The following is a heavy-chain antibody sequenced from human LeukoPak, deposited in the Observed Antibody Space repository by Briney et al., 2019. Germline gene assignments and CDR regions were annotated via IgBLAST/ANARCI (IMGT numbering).Heavy chain of an antibody. CDR1: GFTFSSYS. Sequence: GGSLRLSCAASGFTFSSYSMNWVRQAPGKGLEWVSSISSSSSYIYYADSVKGRFTISRDNAKNSLYLQMNSLRAEDTAVYYCARPRPDYSGYDPRPYYYYYMDVWGKGTTVTVSS. V-gene: IGHV3-21*01. J-gene: IGHJ6*03. CDR3: ARPRPDYSGYDPRPYYYYYMDV. D-gene: IGHD5-12*01. CDR2: ISSSSSYI.